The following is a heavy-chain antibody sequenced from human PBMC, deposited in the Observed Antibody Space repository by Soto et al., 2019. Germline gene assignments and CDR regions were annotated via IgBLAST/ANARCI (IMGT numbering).Heavy chain of an antibody. D-gene: IGHD1-26*01. V-gene: IGHV4-59*01. J-gene: IGHJ5*02. CDR2: IYYSGST. CDR3: ARVTSGSYSIFWFDP. CDR1: GGSISSYY. Sequence: SETLSLTCTVSGGSISSYYWSWIRQPPGKGLEWIGYIYYSGSTNYNPSLKSRVTISVDTSKNQFSLKLSSVTAADTAVYYCARVTSGSYSIFWFDPWGQGTLVTVSS.